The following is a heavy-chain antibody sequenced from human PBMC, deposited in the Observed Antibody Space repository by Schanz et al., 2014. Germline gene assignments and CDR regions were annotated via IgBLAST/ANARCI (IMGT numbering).Heavy chain of an antibody. CDR2: VNPSVRGT. J-gene: IGHJ4*02. CDR1: GYPFTSDD. V-gene: IGHV1-46*03. Sequence: QVQLVQSGAEVKKPGASVKVSCRASGYPFTSDDITWVRQAPGQGLEWMGIVNPSVRGTHFAREFQGRVTVTSDTSTSTVYMELSGLRSEDTAVYYCAGAFDSSGYYFDYWGQGTLXTVSS. D-gene: IGHD3-22*01. CDR3: AGAFDSSGYYFDY.